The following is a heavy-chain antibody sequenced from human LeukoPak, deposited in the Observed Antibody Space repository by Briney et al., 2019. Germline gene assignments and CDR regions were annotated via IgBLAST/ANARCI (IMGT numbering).Heavy chain of an antibody. CDR1: GFTFRNYC. D-gene: IGHD3-22*01. Sequence: PGGSLRLSCAASGFTFRNYCMTWVRQVPGKGLEWVASIKQDESEKYFLDSVKGRFTISRDNAENSLYLQMNSLRAEDTDVYYCARVYYQDSGTSYRHLDYWGQGTLVTVSS. CDR2: IKQDESEK. J-gene: IGHJ4*02. V-gene: IGHV3-7*01. CDR3: ARVYYQDSGTSYRHLDY.